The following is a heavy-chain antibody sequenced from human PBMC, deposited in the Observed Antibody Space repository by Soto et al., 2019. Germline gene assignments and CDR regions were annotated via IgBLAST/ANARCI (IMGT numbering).Heavy chain of an antibody. Sequence: HPGGSLRLSCAASGFTVSSNYMSWVRQAPGKGLEWVSVIYSGGSTYYADSVKGRFTISRHNSKNTLYLQMNSLRAEDTAVYYCARGGRNQKSYYYMDVWGKGTTVTVSS. CDR2: IYSGGST. V-gene: IGHV3-53*04. D-gene: IGHD3-10*01. J-gene: IGHJ6*03. CDR1: GFTVSSNY. CDR3: ARGGRNQKSYYYMDV.